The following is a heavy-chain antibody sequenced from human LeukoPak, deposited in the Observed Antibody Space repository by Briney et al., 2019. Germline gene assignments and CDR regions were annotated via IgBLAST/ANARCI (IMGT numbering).Heavy chain of an antibody. CDR2: IYYSGST. J-gene: IGHJ3*02. CDR1: GGSMSSSSYH. CDR3: ARVSGDDAFDI. Sequence: SETLSLTCTVSGGSMSSSSYHWGWIRQSPGKGLEWIGSIYYSGSTYYNPSLKSRVTISVDTSKNQFSLKLSSVTAADTAVYYCARVSGDDAFDIWGQGTMVTVSS. V-gene: IGHV4-39*07. D-gene: IGHD1-26*01.